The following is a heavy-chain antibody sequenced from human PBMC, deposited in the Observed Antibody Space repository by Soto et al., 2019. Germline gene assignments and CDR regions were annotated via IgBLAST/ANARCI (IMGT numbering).Heavy chain of an antibody. J-gene: IGHJ3*02. CDR3: AKYDCSSTSCYEPFDI. V-gene: IGHV3-23*01. CDR1: GFTFSSYA. Sequence: SLRLSCAASGFTFSSYAMSWVRQAPGKGLEWVSAISGSGGSTYYADSVKGRLTISRDNSKNTLYLQMNSLRAEDTAVYYCAKYDCSSTSCYEPFDIWGQGTMVTVSS. CDR2: ISGSGGST. D-gene: IGHD2-2*01.